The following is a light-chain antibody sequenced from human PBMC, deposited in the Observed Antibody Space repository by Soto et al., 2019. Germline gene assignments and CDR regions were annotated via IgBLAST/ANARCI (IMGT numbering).Light chain of an antibody. Sequence: QSALTQPASVSGSPGQSITISCTGTSNDIGGHNHVSWYQQHPGNSPKLIIYEVTERPSGVSNRFSASKSGTTASLTISGLQAEDEADYYCCSYAGISTGVCGGGTKVTVL. CDR1: SNDIGGHNH. V-gene: IGLV2-23*02. CDR3: CSYAGISTGV. CDR2: EVT. J-gene: IGLJ3*02.